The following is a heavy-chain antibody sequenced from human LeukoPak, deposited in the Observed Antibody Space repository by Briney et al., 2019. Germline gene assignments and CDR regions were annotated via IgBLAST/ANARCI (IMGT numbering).Heavy chain of an antibody. CDR2: ISYDGTNK. J-gene: IGHJ4*02. D-gene: IGHD2-21*02. CDR3: ARGFVLGAAKNYFDY. V-gene: IGHV3-30*03. Sequence: GGSLRLSCAASGFTFSSYSMNWVRQAPGKGLEWVAVISYDGTNKYYADSVKGRFTISRDNSKNTLSLQMNSLRAEDTALYYCARGFVLGAAKNYFDYWGQGALVTVSS. CDR1: GFTFSSYS.